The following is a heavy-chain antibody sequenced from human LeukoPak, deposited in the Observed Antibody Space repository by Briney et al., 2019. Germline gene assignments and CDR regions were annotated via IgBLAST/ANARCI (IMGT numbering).Heavy chain of an antibody. D-gene: IGHD3-3*01. Sequence: GGSLRLSCAASGFTFSSYAMHWVRQAPGKGLEWVAVISYDGSNKYYADSVKGRFAISRDNSKNTLYLQMNSLRAEDTAVYYCAKEPLIGVGDDAFDIWGQGTMVTVSS. CDR3: AKEPLIGVGDDAFDI. J-gene: IGHJ3*02. CDR1: GFTFSSYA. CDR2: ISYDGSNK. V-gene: IGHV3-30*09.